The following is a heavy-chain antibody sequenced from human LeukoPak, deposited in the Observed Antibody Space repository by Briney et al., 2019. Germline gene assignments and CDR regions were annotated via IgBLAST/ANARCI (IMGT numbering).Heavy chain of an antibody. CDR1: GNYW. D-gene: IGHD4-17*01. V-gene: IGHV3-74*01. CDR2: INSDGSST. CDR3: ARDTDTVTTILDY. J-gene: IGHJ4*02. Sequence: GGSLRLSCVASGNYWMHWVRQAPGKGLVWVSRINSDGSSTSYADSVKGRFTISRDNAKNTLYLQMNSLRAEDTAVYYCARDTDTVTTILDYWGQGTLVTVSS.